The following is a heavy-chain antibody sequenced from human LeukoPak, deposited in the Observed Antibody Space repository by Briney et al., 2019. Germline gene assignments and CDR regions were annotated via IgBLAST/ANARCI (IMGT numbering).Heavy chain of an antibody. CDR1: GGSISSSNW. D-gene: IGHD3-3*01. Sequence: PSETLSLTCAVSGGSISSSNWWSWVRPPPGKGLEWIGEIYHSGSSNYNPSLKSRVTISVDTSNNQFSLKLSSVTAADTAVYYCARGKADDFWSGYLDYYMDVWGKGTTVTVSS. CDR3: ARGKADDFWSGYLDYYMDV. J-gene: IGHJ6*03. CDR2: IYHSGSS. V-gene: IGHV4-4*02.